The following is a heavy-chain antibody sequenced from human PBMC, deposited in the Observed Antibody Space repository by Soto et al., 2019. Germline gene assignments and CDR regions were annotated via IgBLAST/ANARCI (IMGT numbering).Heavy chain of an antibody. D-gene: IGHD3-3*01. J-gene: IGHJ4*02. CDR3: AHRVLRTVFGLVTTTAIYFDF. V-gene: IGHV2-5*02. CDR2: IYWDDDK. Sequence: QITLNESGPTVVRPTETLTLTCRFSGFSLTTSGVGVGWIRQSPGKARKCLAPIYWDDDKRYSASLKSRLTITKDTSKNQVVLTVSDLDPTDTATYYCAHRVLRTVFGLVTTTAIYFDFWGQGTPVAVSS. CDR1: GFSLTTSGVG.